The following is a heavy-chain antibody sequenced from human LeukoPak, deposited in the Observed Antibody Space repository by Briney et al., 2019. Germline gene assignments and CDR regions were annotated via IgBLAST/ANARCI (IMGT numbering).Heavy chain of an antibody. CDR3: AKMVRGVNWFDP. CDR1: GGTFSSYA. J-gene: IGHJ5*02. D-gene: IGHD3-10*01. Sequence: GASVKVSCKASGGTFSSYAISWVRQAPGQGLEWMGGIIPIFGTANYAQKFQGRVTITADESTSTAYMELSSLRSEDTAVYYCAKMVRGVNWFDPWGQGTLVTVSS. V-gene: IGHV1-69*13. CDR2: IIPIFGTA.